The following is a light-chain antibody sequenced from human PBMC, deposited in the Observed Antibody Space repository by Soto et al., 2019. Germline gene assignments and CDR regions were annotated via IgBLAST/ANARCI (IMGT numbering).Light chain of an antibody. CDR2: DAS. V-gene: IGKV3-20*01. J-gene: IGKJ2*01. CDR1: QSVSSD. Sequence: EIVMTQSPATLSVSPGERATLSCRASQSVSSDLAWYQQKPGQAPRLLIYDASTRATGIPVRFSASGSETDFTLTISRLEPEDFAVYYCHQYGSSPYTFGQGTKLEI. CDR3: HQYGSSPYT.